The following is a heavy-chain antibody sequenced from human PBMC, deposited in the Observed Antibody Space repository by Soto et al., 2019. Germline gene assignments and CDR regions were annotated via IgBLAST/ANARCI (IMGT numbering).Heavy chain of an antibody. Sequence: SETLSLTCAVYGGSFSGYYWSWTRQPPGKGLEWIGEINHSGSTNYNPSLKSRVTMSVDTSKNQFSLKLSSVTAADTAVYYCARGRANYYGSGSYYMAWGQGTLVTVSS. CDR3: ARGRANYYGSGSYYMA. D-gene: IGHD3-10*01. J-gene: IGHJ5*02. V-gene: IGHV4-34*01. CDR2: INHSGST. CDR1: GGSFSGYY.